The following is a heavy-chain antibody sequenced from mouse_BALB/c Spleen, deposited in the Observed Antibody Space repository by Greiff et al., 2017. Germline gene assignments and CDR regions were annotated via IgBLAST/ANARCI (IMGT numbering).Heavy chain of an antibody. J-gene: IGHJ4*01. CDR1: GDSITSGY. Sequence: EVKLMESGPSLVKPSQTLSLTCSVTGDSITSGYWNWIRKFPGNKLEYMGYISYSGSTYYNPSLKSRISITRDTSKNQYYLQLNSVTTEDTATYYCARYRGAGYGSSYYYAMDYWGQGTSVTVSS. CDR3: ARYRGAGYGSSYYYAMDY. V-gene: IGHV3-8*02. CDR2: ISYSGST. D-gene: IGHD1-1*01.